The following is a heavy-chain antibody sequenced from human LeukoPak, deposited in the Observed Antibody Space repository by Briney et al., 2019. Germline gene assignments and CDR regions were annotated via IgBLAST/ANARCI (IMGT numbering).Heavy chain of an antibody. Sequence: SVKVSCKASGGTFSSYAISWVRQAPGQGLEWMGRIIPIFGTANYAQKFQGRVTMTRNTSISTAYMELSSLRSEDTAVYYCAITHDYGDPHFDYWGQGTLVTVSS. CDR2: IIPIFGTA. CDR1: GGTFSSYA. D-gene: IGHD4-17*01. J-gene: IGHJ4*02. V-gene: IGHV1-69*05. CDR3: AITHDYGDPHFDY.